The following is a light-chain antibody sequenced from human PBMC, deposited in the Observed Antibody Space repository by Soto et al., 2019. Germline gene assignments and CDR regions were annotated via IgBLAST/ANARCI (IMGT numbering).Light chain of an antibody. V-gene: IGKV3-15*01. J-gene: IGKJ5*01. CDR1: QSVGSK. Sequence: EIVMTQSPATLAVSPGEGATLSCRASQSVGSKLAWYQQKPGQAPRLLIYDTSTRATGIPARFSGSGSGTEFTLTISSLQSEDFAIYYCQQYNRWPPITFGQGTRLEIK. CDR3: QQYNRWPPIT. CDR2: DTS.